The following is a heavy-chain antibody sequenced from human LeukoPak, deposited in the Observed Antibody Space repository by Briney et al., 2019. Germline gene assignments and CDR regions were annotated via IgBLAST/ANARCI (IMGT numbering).Heavy chain of an antibody. CDR3: AKSLSGYYSNFDY. Sequence: GGSLRLFCAASAFTYSSYAMRWVRQAPGKGVDWVSTITPTGGNTFHADSVRGRFSISRDNSKNTLYLQMSSLRADDTALYYCAKSLSGYYSNFDYWGQGTLVTVSS. CDR1: AFTYSSYA. D-gene: IGHD3-22*01. J-gene: IGHJ4*02. CDR2: ITPTGGNT. V-gene: IGHV3-23*01.